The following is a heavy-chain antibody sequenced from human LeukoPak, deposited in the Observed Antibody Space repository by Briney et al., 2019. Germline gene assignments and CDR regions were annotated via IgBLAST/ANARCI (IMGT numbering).Heavy chain of an antibody. J-gene: IGHJ4*02. CDR2: IYYSGSA. CDR1: GGSISSSSYY. Sequence: SETLSLTCTVSGGSISSSSYYWGWIRQPPGKGLEWIGSIYYSGSAYYSPSLKSRVTISVDTSKNQFSLKLSSVTAADTAVYYCAREGIMVRGVITADYWGQGALVTVSS. V-gene: IGHV4-39*02. CDR3: AREGIMVRGVITADY. D-gene: IGHD3-10*01.